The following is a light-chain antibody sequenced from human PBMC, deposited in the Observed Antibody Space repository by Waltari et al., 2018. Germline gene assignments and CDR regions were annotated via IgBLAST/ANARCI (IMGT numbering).Light chain of an antibody. V-gene: IGLV1-51*02. J-gene: IGLJ7*01. CDR1: PSTMGNNY. CDR2: EDS. Sequence: QPVLTQPPSVSAAPGQRVTIPCSAGPSTMGNNYVPWYRQFPGTAPKLLIYEDSDRPSGVPGRFSGSKSGTSATLDITGLQAGDEADYYCGTWDSSLSGAVFGGGTHLTVL. CDR3: GTWDSSLSGAV.